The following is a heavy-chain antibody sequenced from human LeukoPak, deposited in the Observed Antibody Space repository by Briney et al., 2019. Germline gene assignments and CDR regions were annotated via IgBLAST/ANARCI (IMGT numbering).Heavy chain of an antibody. CDR2: IYYSGST. CDR1: GGSISSHY. V-gene: IGHV4-59*11. D-gene: IGHD6-19*01. CDR3: ARDRSLTGEGTGWLIDA. Sequence: SETLSLTCTVSGGSISSHYWSWIRQPPGKGLEWIGYIYYSGSTNYNPSLKSRVTISVDTSKNQFSLKLSSVTAADTAVYYCARDRSLTGEGTGWLIDAWGQGTLVTVSS. J-gene: IGHJ1*01.